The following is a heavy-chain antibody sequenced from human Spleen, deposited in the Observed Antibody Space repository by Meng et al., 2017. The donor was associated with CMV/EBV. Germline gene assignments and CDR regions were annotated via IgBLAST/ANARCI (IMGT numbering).Heavy chain of an antibody. V-gene: IGHV3-23*01. J-gene: IGHJ4*02. Sequence: GESLKISCGASGITFSNYGMSWVRQAPGKGLEWVSAITASGATTYYADSVQGRFTISRDNSKDTLYLQMSSLRAEDTAIYYCARVRVQLYYYGSGSDFWGQGTLVTVSS. CDR2: ITASGATT. CDR1: GITFSNYG. CDR3: ARVRVQLYYYGSGSDF. D-gene: IGHD3-10*01.